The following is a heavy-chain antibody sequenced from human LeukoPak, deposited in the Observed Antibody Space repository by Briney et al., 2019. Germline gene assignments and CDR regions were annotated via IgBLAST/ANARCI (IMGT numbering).Heavy chain of an antibody. V-gene: IGHV4-39*07. Sequence: SETLSLTCTVSGGSISSSSYYWGWIRQPPGKGLEWIGSIYYSGSTYYNPSLKSRVTISVDTSKNQFSLKLRSVTAADTAVYYCARKEGGQLVNTRRWFDPWGQGTLVTVSS. D-gene: IGHD6-13*01. CDR3: ARKEGGQLVNTRRWFDP. CDR1: GGSISSSSYY. J-gene: IGHJ5*02. CDR2: IYYSGST.